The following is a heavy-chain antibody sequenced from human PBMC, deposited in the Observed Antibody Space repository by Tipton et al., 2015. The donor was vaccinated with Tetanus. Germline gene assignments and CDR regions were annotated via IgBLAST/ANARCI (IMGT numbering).Heavy chain of an antibody. CDR2: IYPGDSDT. J-gene: IGHJ4*02. Sequence: VQLVQSGGEVKKPGESLKISCKGSGYIFNNYWIGWVRQKPGKGLEWMGIIYPGDSDTRYSPSFQGQVTISVAKSINTASLQWSSLKASDTSMFYCARAHCTDGVCNFDFWGQGALVTVAS. D-gene: IGHD2-8*01. V-gene: IGHV5-51*01. CDR1: GYIFNNYW. CDR3: ARAHCTDGVCNFDF.